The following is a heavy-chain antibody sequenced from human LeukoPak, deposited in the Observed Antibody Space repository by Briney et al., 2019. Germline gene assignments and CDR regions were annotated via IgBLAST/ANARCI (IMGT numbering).Heavy chain of an antibody. CDR3: ARAVAGTFSLFDP. J-gene: IGHJ5*02. Sequence: GGSLRLSCAASGFTFSSYSMSWVRQAPGKGLEWVSSISSSSSYIYYADSVKGRFTISRDNAKNSLYLQMNSLRAEDTAVYYCARAVAGTFSLFDPWGQGTLVTVSS. V-gene: IGHV3-21*01. D-gene: IGHD6-19*01. CDR2: ISSSSSYI. CDR1: GFTFSSYS.